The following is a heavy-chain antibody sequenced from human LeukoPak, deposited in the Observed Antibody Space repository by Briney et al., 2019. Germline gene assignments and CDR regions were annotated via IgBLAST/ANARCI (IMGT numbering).Heavy chain of an antibody. CDR1: GGSFSGFY. CDR3: ARASSCDSSTCYNLSWFAP. D-gene: IGHD2-2*02. J-gene: IGHJ5*02. Sequence: PSETLSLTCAVNGGSFSGFYWSWIRQPPGKGLEWIGRIIHSGSTNYNPSLKSRVIMSLDSSKKQISLKLSSVTAADTAVYYCARASSCDSSTCYNLSWFAPWGQGTLVTVSS. V-gene: IGHV4-34*12. CDR2: IIHSGST.